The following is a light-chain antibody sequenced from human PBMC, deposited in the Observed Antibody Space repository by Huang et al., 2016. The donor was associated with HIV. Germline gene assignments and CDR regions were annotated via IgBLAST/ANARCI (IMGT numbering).Light chain of an antibody. CDR1: QSVATN. CDR2: GAS. Sequence: EIIMTQSPATLSLSPGEGASLSCWANQSVATNLAWYLHRPGQSPRILLFGASARASCGPGRFSGSGSGTQFTLTVSSLQSEDFAVYYCQQYHNWPYTFGQGTKLEI. J-gene: IGKJ2*01. V-gene: IGKV3-15*01. CDR3: QQYHNWPYT.